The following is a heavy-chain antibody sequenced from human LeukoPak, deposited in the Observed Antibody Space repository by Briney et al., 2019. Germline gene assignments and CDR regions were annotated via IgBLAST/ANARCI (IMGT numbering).Heavy chain of an antibody. CDR1: GFTFSSYW. CDR2: INSDGSST. J-gene: IGHJ4*02. CDR3: AKDYCSGGSCYLFDY. Sequence: GGSLRLSCAASGFTFSSYWMHWVRQAPGKGLVWVSRINSDGSSTSYADSVKGRFTISRDNAKNSLYLQMNSLRAEDTALYYCAKDYCSGGSCYLFDYWGQGTLVTVSS. V-gene: IGHV3-74*01. D-gene: IGHD2-15*01.